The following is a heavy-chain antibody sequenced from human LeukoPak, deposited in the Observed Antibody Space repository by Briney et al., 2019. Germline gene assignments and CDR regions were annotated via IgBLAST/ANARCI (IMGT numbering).Heavy chain of an antibody. CDR1: GESFSGYY. CDR3: ARFGGTVTPFDY. D-gene: IGHD4-11*01. V-gene: IGHV4-34*01. J-gene: IGHJ4*02. CDR2: INHSGST. Sequence: SETLSLTCAVYGESFSGYYWSWIRQPPGRGLGWIGEINHSGSTSYSASLKSRVTISVDTSKNQFSLKLSSVTAADTAVYYCARFGGTVTPFDYWGQGTLVTVSS.